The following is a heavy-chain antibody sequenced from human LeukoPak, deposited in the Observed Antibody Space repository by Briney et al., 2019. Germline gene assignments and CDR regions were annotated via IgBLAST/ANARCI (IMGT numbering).Heavy chain of an antibody. Sequence: PSETLSLTCTVSDGSISSGSYYWGWIRQPPGQGLEWVSYISSSSSTIYYADSVKGRFTISRDNAKNSLYLQMNSLRAEDTAVYYCARDYATGLGYWGQGTLVTVSS. CDR3: ARDYATGLGY. CDR1: DGSISSGS. CDR2: ISSSSSTI. D-gene: IGHD1-1*01. J-gene: IGHJ4*02. V-gene: IGHV3-48*04.